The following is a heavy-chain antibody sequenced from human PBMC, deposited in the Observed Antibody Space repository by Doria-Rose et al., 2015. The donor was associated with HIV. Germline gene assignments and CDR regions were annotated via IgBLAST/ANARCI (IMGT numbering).Heavy chain of an antibody. CDR2: ISAYNGNT. J-gene: IGHJ4*02. V-gene: IGHV1-18*01. Sequence: ISWVRQAPGQGLEWMGWISAYNGNTNYAHKLQGRVTMTTDTSTSTAYMELRSLRSDDTAVYYCTTHDCSGGACYSYFDYWGQGTLVTVSS. CDR3: TTHDCSGGACYSYFDY. D-gene: IGHD2-15*01.